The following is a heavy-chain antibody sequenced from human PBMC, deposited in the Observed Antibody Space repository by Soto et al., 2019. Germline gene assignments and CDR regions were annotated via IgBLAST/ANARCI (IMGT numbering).Heavy chain of an antibody. V-gene: IGHV3-30-3*01. CDR1: GFTFSSYA. J-gene: IGHJ4*02. CDR2: ISYDGSNK. Sequence: QVQLVESGGGVVQPGRSLRLSCAASGFTFSSYAMHWVRQAPGKGLEWVAVISYDGSNKYYADSVKGRFTISRDNSKNKLYLQMNSLRAEDTAVYYCARAGRAVAGKVDYWGQGTLVTVSS. D-gene: IGHD6-19*01. CDR3: ARAGRAVAGKVDY.